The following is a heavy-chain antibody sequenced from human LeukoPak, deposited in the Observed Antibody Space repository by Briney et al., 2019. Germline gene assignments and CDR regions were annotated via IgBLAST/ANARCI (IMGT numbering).Heavy chain of an antibody. D-gene: IGHD3-9*01. CDR2: IIGSGGST. V-gene: IGHV3-23*01. CDR3: ARSLRYFDWLFRDQTETYNWFDP. J-gene: IGHJ5*02. Sequence: GGTLRLSCAASGFTFSSYGMSWARQAPGKGPEWVSAIIGSGGSTYYADSVKGRFTISRDNSKNTPYLQMNSLRAEDTAVYYCARSLRYFDWLFRDQTETYNWFDPWGQGTLVTVSS. CDR1: GFTFSSYG.